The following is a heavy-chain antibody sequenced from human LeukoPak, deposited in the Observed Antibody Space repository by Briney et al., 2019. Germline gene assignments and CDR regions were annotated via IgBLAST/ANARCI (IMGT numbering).Heavy chain of an antibody. V-gene: IGHV3-21*01. J-gene: IGHJ4*02. CDR2: ISSSGNYI. Sequence: GGSLRLSCAASGFTFSSYSMNWVRQAPGKGLEWVSSISSSGNYIYYADSVRGRFTISRDNAKNSLYLQIHSVRSEDTAVYYCAREPLDWGQGTLVTVSS. CDR1: GFTFSSYS. CDR3: AREPLD.